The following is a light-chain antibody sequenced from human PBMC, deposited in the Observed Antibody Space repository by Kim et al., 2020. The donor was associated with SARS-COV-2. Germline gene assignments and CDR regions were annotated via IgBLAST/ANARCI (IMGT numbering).Light chain of an antibody. CDR2: AAS. Sequence: DRVTIPCPASPDIIYYLAWFQLKPGKAPKLLIYAASALQPGVPSRFSGSGSGTDFTLTVTSLQPEDVATYYCQKCDSAPWTFGQGTKVDIK. CDR1: PDIIYY. J-gene: IGKJ1*01. V-gene: IGKV1-27*01. CDR3: QKCDSAPWT.